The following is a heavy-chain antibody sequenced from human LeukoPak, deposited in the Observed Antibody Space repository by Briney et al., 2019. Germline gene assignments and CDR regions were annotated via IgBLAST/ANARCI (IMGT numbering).Heavy chain of an antibody. D-gene: IGHD6-19*01. CDR3: ARLRGATVAHNWFDP. CDR2: MNHSGSA. J-gene: IGHJ5*02. CDR1: GFTVSSNY. Sequence: GSLRLPCATSGFTVSSNYMTWVRQAPGKGLEWIGEMNHSGSANYNPSLKSRVTISVDTSKNQCSLRLSSVTAADTAVYYCARLRGATVAHNWFDPWGQGTLVTVSS. V-gene: IGHV4-34*01.